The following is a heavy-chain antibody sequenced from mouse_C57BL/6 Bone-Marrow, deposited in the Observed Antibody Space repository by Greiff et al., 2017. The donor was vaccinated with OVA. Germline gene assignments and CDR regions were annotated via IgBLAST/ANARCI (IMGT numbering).Heavy chain of an antibody. CDR3: ARIGTTVWYFDV. CDR2: IWSGGST. V-gene: IGHV2-2*01. CDR1: GFSLTSYG. J-gene: IGHJ1*03. D-gene: IGHD1-1*01. Sequence: QVQLKESGPGLVQPSQSLSITCTVSGFSLTSYGVHWVRQSPGKGLEWLGVIWSGGSTDYNAAFISRLSISKDNSKSQVFFKMNSLQADDTAIYYCARIGTTVWYFDVWGTGTTVTVSS.